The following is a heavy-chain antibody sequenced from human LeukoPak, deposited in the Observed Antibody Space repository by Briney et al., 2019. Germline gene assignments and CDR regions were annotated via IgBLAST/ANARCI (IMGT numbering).Heavy chain of an antibody. CDR3: ARNPIAVADHYFDY. J-gene: IGHJ4*02. CDR1: GGSISSSSYY. D-gene: IGHD6-19*01. CDR2: IYYSGST. V-gene: IGHV4-39*01. Sequence: SETLSLTCTVSGGSISSSSYYWGWIRQPPGKGLEWIGSIYYSGSTYYNPSLKSRVTLSVDTSKNQFSLKLSSVTAADTAVYYCARNPIAVADHYFDYWGQGTLVTVSS.